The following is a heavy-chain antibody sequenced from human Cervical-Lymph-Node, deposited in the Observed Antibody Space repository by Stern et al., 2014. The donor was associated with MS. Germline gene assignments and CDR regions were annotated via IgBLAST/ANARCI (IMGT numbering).Heavy chain of an antibody. V-gene: IGHV3-33*01. J-gene: IGHJ4*02. Sequence: QVQLVQSGGGVVQPGRSLRLSCAASGFSFSRYAMHWVRQAPGKGLEWVALIWYDGSNPYYADSVTSRFTITRDNFKNTLYLQMNSLRAEDTAVYCCASAYSSSHYYFDYWGQGTLVTVSS. CDR1: GFSFSRYA. D-gene: IGHD6-13*01. CDR2: IWYDGSNP. CDR3: ASAYSSSHYYFDY.